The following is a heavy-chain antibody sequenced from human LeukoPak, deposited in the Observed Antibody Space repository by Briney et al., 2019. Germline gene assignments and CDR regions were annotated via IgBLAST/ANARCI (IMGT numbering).Heavy chain of an antibody. V-gene: IGHV1-69*13. CDR2: IIPIFGTA. CDR3: AREGRSDGYNLPFDY. CDR1: GGTFSSYA. D-gene: IGHD5-24*01. Sequence: SVKVSCKASGGTFSSYAISWVRQAPGQGLEWMGGIIPIFGTANYAQKSQGRVTITADESTSTAYMELSRLRSEDTAVYYCAREGRSDGYNLPFDYWGQGTLVTVSS. J-gene: IGHJ4*02.